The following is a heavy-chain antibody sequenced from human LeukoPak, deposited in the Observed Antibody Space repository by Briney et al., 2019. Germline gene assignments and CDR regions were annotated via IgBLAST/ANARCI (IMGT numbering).Heavy chain of an antibody. CDR3: AKAPTPVTSRAEYFQH. D-gene: IGHD4-11*01. Sequence: GGSLRLSCAASGFTFSSYAMSWVRQAPGKGLEWVSAISGSGGSTYYADSVKGRFTISRDNSKNTLYLQMNSLRAEDTAVYYCAKAPTPVTSRAEYFQHWGQGTLVTVSS. CDR1: GFTFSSYA. CDR2: ISGSGGST. J-gene: IGHJ1*01. V-gene: IGHV3-23*01.